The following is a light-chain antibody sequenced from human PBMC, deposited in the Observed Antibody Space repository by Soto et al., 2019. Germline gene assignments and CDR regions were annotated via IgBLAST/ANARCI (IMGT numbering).Light chain of an antibody. CDR3: QHYGSLPLT. Sequence: EIVLTQSPGTLSLSPGERATLSCRASQSVSSTDLAWYQQKPGQAPRLPIYGASSRATGIPDRFSGSGSGTDFTLTISRLEPEDFAVYFCQHYGSLPLTFGGGTKVDIK. CDR2: GAS. V-gene: IGKV3-20*01. CDR1: QSVSSTD. J-gene: IGKJ4*01.